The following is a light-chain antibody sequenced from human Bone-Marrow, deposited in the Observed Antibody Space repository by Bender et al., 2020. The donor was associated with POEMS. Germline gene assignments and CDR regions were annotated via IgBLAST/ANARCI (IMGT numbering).Light chain of an antibody. Sequence: QSALTQPASVSGSPGQSIAISCSGTRSDVGNYNLVSWYQQHPGKAPQLIVYEVTRRPSGISSRFSGSRSGNTASLTFSGLQPEDEADYYCCSYAGSSISIFGGGTKVTVL. CDR1: RSDVGNYNL. J-gene: IGLJ2*01. V-gene: IGLV2-23*02. CDR2: EVT. CDR3: CSYAGSSISI.